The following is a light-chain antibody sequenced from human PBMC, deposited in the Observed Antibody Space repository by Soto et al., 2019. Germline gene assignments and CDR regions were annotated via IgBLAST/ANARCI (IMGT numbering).Light chain of an antibody. CDR3: LQHNSLPLT. CDR2: VAS. Sequence: DLRMTQSPSSLSASVGDRVTLACRVSQDIKDHLGWYQQKPGKAPKSLIYVASRLQSGVPPRFSGSGSGTEFTLTISSLQSEDLAAYLCLQHNSLPLTCGERTKVEI. J-gene: IGKJ1*01. CDR1: QDIKDH. V-gene: IGKV1-17*01.